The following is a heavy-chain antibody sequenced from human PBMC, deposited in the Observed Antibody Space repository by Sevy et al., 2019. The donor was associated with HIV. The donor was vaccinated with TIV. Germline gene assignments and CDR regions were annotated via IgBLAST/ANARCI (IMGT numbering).Heavy chain of an antibody. D-gene: IGHD2-2*02. Sequence: RGCLRLSCAASGFTFSSYSMNCVRQAPGKGLERVSSISGISNYIYYADSMKGRFTVSRDNARNSLYLQMNSLRAEDTGVYYWARNNCSITNCYMGDVFDIWGQGTMVCVSS. V-gene: IGHV3-21*01. CDR3: ARNNCSITNCYMGDVFDI. CDR1: GFTFSSYS. CDR2: ISGISNYI. J-gene: IGHJ3*02.